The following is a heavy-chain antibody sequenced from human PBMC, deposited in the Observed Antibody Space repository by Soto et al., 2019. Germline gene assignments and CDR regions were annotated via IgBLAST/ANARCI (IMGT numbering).Heavy chain of an antibody. V-gene: IGHV4-31*03. J-gene: IGHJ4*02. CDR3: ARDKITGLFDY. D-gene: IGHD2-8*02. CDR1: GGSIRSGGYY. CDR2: IYYSGST. Sequence: PSETLSLTCTVSGGSIRSGGYYWSWIRQHPGKGLEWIGYIYYSGSTYYNPSLKSRVTISVDTSKNQFSLKLTSVTAADTAVYYCARDKITGLFDYWGQGTLVTVSS.